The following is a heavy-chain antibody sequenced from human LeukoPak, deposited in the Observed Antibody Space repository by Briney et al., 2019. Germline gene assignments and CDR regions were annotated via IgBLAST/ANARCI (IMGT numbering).Heavy chain of an antibody. CDR3: ARDVLRYFDWLFPMLNWYFDL. Sequence: ASVKVSCKASGYTFTSYGISWVRQAPGQGLEWMGWISAYNGNTNYAQKLQGRVTMTTDTSTSTAYMELRSLRSDDTAVYYGARDVLRYFDWLFPMLNWYFDLWGRGTLVTVSS. CDR2: ISAYNGNT. V-gene: IGHV1-18*01. J-gene: IGHJ2*01. D-gene: IGHD3-9*01. CDR1: GYTFTSYG.